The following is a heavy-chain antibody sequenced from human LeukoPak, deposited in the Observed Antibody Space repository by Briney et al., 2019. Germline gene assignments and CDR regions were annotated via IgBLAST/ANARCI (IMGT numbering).Heavy chain of an antibody. V-gene: IGHV1-18*01. J-gene: IGHJ4*02. D-gene: IGHD6-13*01. CDR2: ISAYNGNT. CDR1: GYTLTSYG. Sequence: GASVKVSCKASGYTLTSYGISWVRQAPGQGLEWMGWISAYNGNTNYAQKLQGRVTMTTDTSANTAYMELSSLTSEDTAVYHCARGAAEGLDYWGQGILVTVSS. CDR3: ARGAAEGLDY.